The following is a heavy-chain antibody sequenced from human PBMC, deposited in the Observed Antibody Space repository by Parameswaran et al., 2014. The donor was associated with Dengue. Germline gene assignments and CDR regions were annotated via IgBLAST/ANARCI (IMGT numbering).Heavy chain of an antibody. J-gene: IGHJ6*02. CDR2: IIPIFGTA. CDR3: ARVNCSSTSCYQYYYYGMDV. V-gene: IGHV1-69*01. Sequence: VRQAPGQGLEWMGGIIPIFGTANYAQKFQGRVTITADESTSTAYMELSSLRSEDTAVYYCARVNCSSTSCYQYYYYGMDVWGQGTTVTVSS. D-gene: IGHD2-2*01.